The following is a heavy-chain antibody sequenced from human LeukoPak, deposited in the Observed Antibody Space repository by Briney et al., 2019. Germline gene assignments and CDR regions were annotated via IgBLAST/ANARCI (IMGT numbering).Heavy chain of an antibody. J-gene: IGHJ4*02. CDR2: ISYDGSNK. V-gene: IGHV3-30*04. Sequence: TGGSLRLSCATSGFTFSSYAMHWVRQAPGKGLEWVAVISYDGSNKYYADSVKGRFTISRDNSKNTLYLQMNSLRAEDTAVYYCARDSRAVTGTFDYWGQGTLVTVSS. CDR1: GFTFSSYA. D-gene: IGHD4-17*01. CDR3: ARDSRAVTGTFDY.